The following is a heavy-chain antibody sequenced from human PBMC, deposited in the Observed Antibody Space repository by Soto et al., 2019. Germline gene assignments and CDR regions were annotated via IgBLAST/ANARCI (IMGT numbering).Heavy chain of an antibody. Sequence: QVQLVQSGAEVKRPGSSVKVSCKASGDTFSFYSINWVRQAPGLGLEWMGRVNPILSMSNYAQRFQGRVTMTADKSTSTAYMELSGLRSEDTGMYYCATSYGSGDRASDYWGQGALVTVSS. CDR3: ATSYGSGDRASDY. J-gene: IGHJ4*02. V-gene: IGHV1-69*04. CDR2: VNPILSMS. D-gene: IGHD3-10*01. CDR1: GDTFSFYS.